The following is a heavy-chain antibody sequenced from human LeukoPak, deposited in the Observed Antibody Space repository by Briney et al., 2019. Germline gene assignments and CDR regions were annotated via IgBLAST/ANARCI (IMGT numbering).Heavy chain of an antibody. Sequence: QSGGSLRLSWAAAGFTFSSYWMSWVRQAPGKGLEWVANIKQDGSEKYYVASVEGRFTFSSDNAKTSLYLQMNSRRAEDTAVYYCAREWIQLWIEIGAFDIWGQGTMVTVSS. CDR3: AREWIQLWIEIGAFDI. J-gene: IGHJ3*02. CDR2: IKQDGSEK. D-gene: IGHD5-18*01. CDR1: GFTFSSYW. V-gene: IGHV3-7*01.